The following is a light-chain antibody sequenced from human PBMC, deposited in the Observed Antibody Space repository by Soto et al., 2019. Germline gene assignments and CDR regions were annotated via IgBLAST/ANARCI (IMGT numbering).Light chain of an antibody. J-gene: IGKJ4*01. CDR2: AAS. Sequence: DIQMTPSPSSLSVSVGDRVTITCRASQNIDNFLNWYQQKPGKAPKVLIYAASSLQSGVPARFSGSGSGTDFTLTISSLQPEDFATYYCQQSNSTPLTFGGGTKVEIK. V-gene: IGKV1-39*01. CDR1: QNIDNF. CDR3: QQSNSTPLT.